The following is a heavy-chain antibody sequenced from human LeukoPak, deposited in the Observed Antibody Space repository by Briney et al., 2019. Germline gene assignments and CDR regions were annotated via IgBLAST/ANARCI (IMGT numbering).Heavy chain of an antibody. CDR1: GGSFSGYY. V-gene: IGHV4-34*01. D-gene: IGHD4-17*01. J-gene: IGHJ4*02. Sequence: SETLSLTCAVYGGSFSGYYWSWVRQPPGKGLEWIGEINHSGSTNYNPSLKSRVTISVDTSKNQFSLKLSSVTAAVTAVYYCARGPTVSTLNYWGQGTLVTVSS. CDR2: INHSGST. CDR3: ARGPTVSTLNY.